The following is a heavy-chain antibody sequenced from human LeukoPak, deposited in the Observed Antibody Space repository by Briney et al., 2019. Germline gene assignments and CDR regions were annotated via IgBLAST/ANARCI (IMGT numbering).Heavy chain of an antibody. CDR1: GFTFSSYW. Sequence: SGGSLRLSCAASGFTFSSYWMSWVRQAPGKGLEWVANIKQDGSEKYYVDSVKGRFTISRDNAKNSLYLQMNSLRAEDTAVYYCARPRVVGATAPPHYFDYWGQGTLVTASS. CDR2: IKQDGSEK. J-gene: IGHJ4*02. CDR3: ARPRVVGATAPPHYFDY. V-gene: IGHV3-7*01. D-gene: IGHD1-26*01.